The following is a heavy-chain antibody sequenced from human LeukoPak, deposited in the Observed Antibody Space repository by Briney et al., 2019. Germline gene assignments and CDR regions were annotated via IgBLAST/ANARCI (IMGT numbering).Heavy chain of an antibody. D-gene: IGHD3-22*01. V-gene: IGHV4-39*07. CDR1: GGSISSSSYY. Sequence: PSETLSLTCTVSGGSISSSSYYWGWIRQPPGKGLEWIGSIYYSGSTYYNPSLKSRVTISVDTSKNQFSLKLSSVTAADTAVYYCARDTYYYDSSGYSFDYWGQGTLVTVSS. CDR3: ARDTYYYDSSGYSFDY. CDR2: IYYSGST. J-gene: IGHJ4*02.